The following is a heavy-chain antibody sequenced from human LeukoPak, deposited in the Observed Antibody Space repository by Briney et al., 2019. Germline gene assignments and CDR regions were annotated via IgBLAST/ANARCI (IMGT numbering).Heavy chain of an antibody. V-gene: IGHV1-18*01. J-gene: IGHJ6*03. CDR2: ISPWNGDT. CDR1: GYTFVNFG. CDR3: ARVFGYCYFYMDV. D-gene: IGHD5-18*01. Sequence: ASVKVSCKASGYTFVNFGLIWVRQAPGQGLEWMGWISPWNGDTNYAQTFQDRVTMTTDTSTNTAYMGLRSLTSDDTAVYFCARVFGYCYFYMDVWGEETTVIISS.